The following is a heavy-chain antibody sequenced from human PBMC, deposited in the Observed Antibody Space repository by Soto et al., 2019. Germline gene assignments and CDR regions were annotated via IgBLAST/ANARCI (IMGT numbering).Heavy chain of an antibody. V-gene: IGHV3-23*01. D-gene: IGHD2-15*01. CDR3: VKTVGGRWPPFHR. Sequence: EVQLLESGGGLVQPGGSLRLSCVASGFTSSPYPMNWVRQAPGKGLEGVSRIGGSDDTSNYADSVKGRFTISRDNSKTPLFLQMSGLRPEDPPMYYCVKTVGGRWPPFHRCGQGTLVTASP. CDR1: GFTSSPYP. J-gene: IGHJ5*02. CDR2: IGGSDDTS.